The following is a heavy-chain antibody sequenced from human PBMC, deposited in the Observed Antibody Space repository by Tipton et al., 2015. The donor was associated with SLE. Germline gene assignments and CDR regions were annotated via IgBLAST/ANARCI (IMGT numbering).Heavy chain of an antibody. CDR3: ARVGGGCSGGSCYQWYFDY. CDR2: IYYSGST. J-gene: IGHJ4*02. CDR1: GGSTSSYY. D-gene: IGHD2-15*01. V-gene: IGHV4-59*01. Sequence: LRLSCTVSGGSTSSYYWSWIRQPPGKGLEWIGYIYYSGSTNYNPSLKSRVTISVDTSKNQFSLKLSSVTAADTAVYYCARVGGGCSGGSCYQWYFDYWGQGTLVTVSS.